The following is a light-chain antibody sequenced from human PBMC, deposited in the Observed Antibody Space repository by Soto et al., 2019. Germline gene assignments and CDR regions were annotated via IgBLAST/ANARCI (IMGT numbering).Light chain of an antibody. Sequence: IVLTRAGDTRGLWRGEKHTLSCRASQSVNKAYLVWYQVKPGQAPRRLIYGASSRATGIPDRFSGSGSGTDFTLTISRLEPEDFAVYYCQQYGSSGTFGQGTKVDIK. CDR1: QSVNKAY. V-gene: IGKV3-20*01. CDR2: GAS. CDR3: QQYGSSGT. J-gene: IGKJ1*01.